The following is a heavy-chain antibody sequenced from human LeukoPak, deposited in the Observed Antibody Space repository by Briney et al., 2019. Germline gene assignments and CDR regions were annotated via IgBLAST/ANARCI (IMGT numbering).Heavy chain of an antibody. J-gene: IGHJ4*02. CDR2: ISYDGSNK. Sequence: GGSLRLSCAASGFTFNTYGMSWVRQAPGKGLEWVAVISYDGSNKYYADSVKGRFTISRDNSKNTLYLQMNSLRAEDTAVYYCAKDRQYYYDSSGYSYFDYWGQGTLVTVSS. V-gene: IGHV3-30*18. CDR1: GFTFNTYG. CDR3: AKDRQYYYDSSGYSYFDY. D-gene: IGHD3-22*01.